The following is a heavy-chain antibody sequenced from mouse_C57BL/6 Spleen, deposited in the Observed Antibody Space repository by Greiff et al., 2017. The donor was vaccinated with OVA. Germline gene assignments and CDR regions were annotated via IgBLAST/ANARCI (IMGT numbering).Heavy chain of an antibody. V-gene: IGHV1-80*01. Sequence: VKLQESGAELVKPGASVKISCKASGYAFSSYWMNWVKQRPGKGLEWIGQIYPGDGDTNYNGKFKGKATLTADKSSSTAYMQLSSLTSEDSAVYFCARSGYYPYFDVWGTGTTVTVSS. CDR3: ARSGYYPYFDV. CDR2: IYPGDGDT. D-gene: IGHD2-3*01. J-gene: IGHJ1*03. CDR1: GYAFSSYW.